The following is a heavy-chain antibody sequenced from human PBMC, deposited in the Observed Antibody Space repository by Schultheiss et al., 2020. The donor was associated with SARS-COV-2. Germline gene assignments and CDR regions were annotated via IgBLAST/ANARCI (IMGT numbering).Heavy chain of an antibody. CDR1: GYSFTSYW. Sequence: GGSLRLSCKGSGYSFTSYWIGWVRQMPGKGLEWMGIIYPGDSDTRYSPSFQGHVTISADKSISTAYLQWSSLKASDTAMYYCARSGYCSGGSCYEESYYYYGMDVWGQGTTVTVSS. CDR3: ARSGYCSGGSCYEESYYYYGMDV. D-gene: IGHD2-15*01. CDR2: IYPGDSDT. J-gene: IGHJ6*02. V-gene: IGHV5-51*01.